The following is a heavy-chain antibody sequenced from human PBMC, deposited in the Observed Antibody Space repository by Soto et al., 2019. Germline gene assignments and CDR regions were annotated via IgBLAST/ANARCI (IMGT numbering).Heavy chain of an antibody. D-gene: IGHD3-9*01. J-gene: IGHJ3*02. V-gene: IGHV1-69*13. CDR1: GGTFSSYA. Sequence: ASVKVSCKASGGTFSSYAISWVRQAPGQGLEWMGGIIPIFGTANYAQKFQGRVTITADESTSTAYMELSSLRSEDTAVYYCARCPILTGYPAHAFDIWGQGTMVTVSS. CDR3: ARCPILTGYPAHAFDI. CDR2: IIPIFGTA.